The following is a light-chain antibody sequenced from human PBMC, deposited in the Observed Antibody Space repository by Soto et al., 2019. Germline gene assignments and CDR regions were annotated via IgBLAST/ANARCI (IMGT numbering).Light chain of an antibody. Sequence: QSVLTQPASVSGSPGQSITISCTGTSSDVGSYNLVSWYQQHPGKAPKLMIYEGSKRHSGVSNRFSGSKSGNTASLTISGLQAEDEADYYCCSYAGSSTPFGGGTKLTVL. V-gene: IGLV2-23*01. CDR2: EGS. J-gene: IGLJ3*02. CDR3: CSYAGSSTP. CDR1: SSDVGSYNL.